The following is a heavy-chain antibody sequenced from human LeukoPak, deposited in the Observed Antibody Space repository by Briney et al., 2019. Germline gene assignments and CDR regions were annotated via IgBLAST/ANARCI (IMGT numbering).Heavy chain of an antibody. CDR3: ARHQAVYTSSWADAFDI. Sequence: SETLSLTCTVSGGSISSGGYYWSWIRQPPGKGLEWIGYIYYSGSTNYNPSLKSRVTISVDTSKNQFSLNLRSVTAADTAVYYCARHQAVYTSSWADAFDIWGQGTMVTVSS. CDR2: IYYSGST. D-gene: IGHD6-13*01. J-gene: IGHJ3*02. CDR1: GGSISSGGYY. V-gene: IGHV4-61*08.